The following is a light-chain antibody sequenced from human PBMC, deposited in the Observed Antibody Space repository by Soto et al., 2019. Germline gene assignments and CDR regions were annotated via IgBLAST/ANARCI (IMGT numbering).Light chain of an antibody. Sequence: DIQMTQSPSTLSASVGDRVTITCRASQSISSWLAWYQQKPGKAPKLLIYDASSLESGVPSRFSGSGSGTEFTLTSSSLQPDDFATYYCQQYNSYSGTVGQGTKVEIK. J-gene: IGKJ1*01. V-gene: IGKV1-5*01. CDR3: QQYNSYSGT. CDR1: QSISSW. CDR2: DAS.